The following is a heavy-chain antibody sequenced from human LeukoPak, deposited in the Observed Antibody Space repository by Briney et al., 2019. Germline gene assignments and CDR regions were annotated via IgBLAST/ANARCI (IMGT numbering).Heavy chain of an antibody. CDR1: GYTFTSYG. V-gene: IGHV1-18*01. J-gene: IGHJ4*02. CDR3: ARDYYDSSGHYERVQRY. D-gene: IGHD3-22*01. Sequence: ASVKVSCKASGYTFTSYGISWVRQAPGQGLEWMGWISAYNGNTNYAQKLLGRVTMTTDTSTSTAYMELRSLRSDDTAVYYCARDYYDSSGHYERVQRYWGQGTLVTVSS. CDR2: ISAYNGNT.